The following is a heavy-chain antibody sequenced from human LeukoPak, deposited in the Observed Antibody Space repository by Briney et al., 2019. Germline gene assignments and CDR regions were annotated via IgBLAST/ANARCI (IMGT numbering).Heavy chain of an antibody. J-gene: IGHJ4*02. CDR3: ARDYPASWPNGSGYPFDY. CDR1: GFTFSSYW. CDR2: TKQDGSEK. Sequence: GGSLRLSCAASGFTFSSYWMSWVRQAPGKGLEWVANTKQDGSEKYYVDSVKGRFTISRDNAKNSLYLQMNSLRAEDTAVYYCARDYPASWPNGSGYPFDYWGQGTLVTVSS. V-gene: IGHV3-7*01. D-gene: IGHD3-22*01.